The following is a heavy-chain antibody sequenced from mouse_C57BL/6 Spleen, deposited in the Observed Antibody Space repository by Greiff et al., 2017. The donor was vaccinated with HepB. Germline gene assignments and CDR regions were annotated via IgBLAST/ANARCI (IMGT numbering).Heavy chain of an antibody. D-gene: IGHD4-1*01. CDR1: GYTFTSYW. CDR2: IHPNSGST. J-gene: IGHJ4*01. V-gene: IGHV1-64*01. Sequence: QVQLQQPGAELVKPGASVKLSCKASGYTFTSYWMHGVKRRPGQGLEWIGMIHPNSGSTNYNEKFKSKATLTVDKSSSTAYMQLSSLTSEDSAVYYCARGGNWDGAMDYWGQGTSVTVSS. CDR3: ARGGNWDGAMDY.